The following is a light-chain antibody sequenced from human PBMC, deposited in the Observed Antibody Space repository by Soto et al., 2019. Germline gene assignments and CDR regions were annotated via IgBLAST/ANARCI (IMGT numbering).Light chain of an antibody. CDR2: EGN. Sequence: QSALTQPASVSGSPGQSITISCTGTSSDVGNYNLVSWYQQHPGKAPKLMIYEGNKRPSGVSNRFSASKSGNTASLTISGLQAEDEADYYCCSFADISTHVLIVGGTKLTVL. CDR3: CSFADISTHVL. CDR1: SSDVGNYNL. V-gene: IGLV2-23*01. J-gene: IGLJ2*01.